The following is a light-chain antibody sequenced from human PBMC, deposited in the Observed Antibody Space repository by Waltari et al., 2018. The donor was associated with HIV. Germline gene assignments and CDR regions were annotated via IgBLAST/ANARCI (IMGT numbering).Light chain of an antibody. V-gene: IGLV2-8*01. Sequence: QSALTQPPSASGSPGQSVTISCTGTSSDVGGYNYVSWYQQHPGKAPKLMIYGVNKRPSGGPDRFSGSKSGNTASLTVSGLQAEDEAEYDCSSYAGSNNVVFGGGTKLTVL. J-gene: IGLJ2*01. CDR1: SSDVGGYNY. CDR2: GVN. CDR3: SSYAGSNNVV.